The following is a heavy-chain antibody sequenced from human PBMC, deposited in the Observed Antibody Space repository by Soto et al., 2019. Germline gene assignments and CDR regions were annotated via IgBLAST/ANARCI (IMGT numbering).Heavy chain of an antibody. Sequence: EVQLLESGGGLEQPGGSLRLSCVASGFTFSSYAMSWVRQTPGKGLEWVSTVGNSGGYTFYADSVKGRFTVSRDNSKNTWDLQMNSLRVEDTALYYCAKTIAAADTTFDFWGQGTLVTVSS. V-gene: IGHV3-23*01. J-gene: IGHJ4*02. D-gene: IGHD6-13*01. CDR3: AKTIAAADTTFDF. CDR1: GFTFSSYA. CDR2: VGNSGGYT.